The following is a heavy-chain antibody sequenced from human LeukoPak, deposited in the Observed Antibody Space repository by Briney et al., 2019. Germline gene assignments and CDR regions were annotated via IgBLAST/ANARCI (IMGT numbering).Heavy chain of an antibody. CDR1: GGSFSGYY. D-gene: IGHD2-15*01. V-gene: IGHV4-34*01. Sequence: SVTLSLTCAVYGGSFSGYYWSWIRQPPGKGLEWIGEINHSGSTNYNPSLKSRVTISVDTSKNQFSLKLSSVTAADTAVYYCARGGARILSLTGDNWFDPWGQGTLVTVSS. CDR2: INHSGST. CDR3: ARGGARILSLTGDNWFDP. J-gene: IGHJ5*02.